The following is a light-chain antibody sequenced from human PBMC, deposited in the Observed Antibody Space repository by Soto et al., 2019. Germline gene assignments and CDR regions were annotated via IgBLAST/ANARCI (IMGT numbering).Light chain of an antibody. J-gene: IGLJ3*02. CDR1: SGDVANYNF. CDR2: EVN. Sequence: QSALTQPASVSGSPGQSITISCTGTSGDVANYNFVSWYQQHPGKAPKLMIYEVNKRPSGVSNRFSGSKSDNTASLTISGLQAEDEADYYCCSYAGSFTWVFGRGTKLTVL. CDR3: CSYAGSFTWV. V-gene: IGLV2-23*02.